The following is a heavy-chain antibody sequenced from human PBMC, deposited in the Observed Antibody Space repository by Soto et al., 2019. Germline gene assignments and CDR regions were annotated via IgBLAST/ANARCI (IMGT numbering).Heavy chain of an antibody. Sequence: QVHLVQSGAEVKKPGASVNVSCKTSGYTFTRNGISWVRQAPGQGLEWVGWISPHSGNIKYAQKLQGRVIMTTDTSTSTAYMELRSLRSDDTAVYYCARPPGYISDWYYFDLWGQGTLVTVSS. D-gene: IGHD3-9*01. CDR1: GYTFTRNG. J-gene: IGHJ4*02. V-gene: IGHV1-18*01. CDR3: ARPPGYISDWYYFDL. CDR2: ISPHSGNI.